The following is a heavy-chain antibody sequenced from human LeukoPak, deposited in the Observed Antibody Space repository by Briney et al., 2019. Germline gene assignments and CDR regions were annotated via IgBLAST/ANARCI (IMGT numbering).Heavy chain of an antibody. J-gene: IGHJ4*02. CDR2: INPSGGST. V-gene: IGHV1-46*01. D-gene: IGHD2-15*01. CDR3: AKPNIVVVVAATPEPFDY. CDR1: GYTFTSYY. Sequence: ASVKVSCKASGYTFTSYYMHWVRQAPGQGLEWIGIINPSGGSTSYAQKFQGRVTMTRDTSTSTVYMELSSLISEDTAVYYCAKPNIVVVVAATPEPFDYWGQGTLVTVSS.